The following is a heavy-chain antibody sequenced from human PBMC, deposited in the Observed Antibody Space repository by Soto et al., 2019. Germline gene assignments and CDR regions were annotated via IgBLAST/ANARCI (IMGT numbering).Heavy chain of an antibody. J-gene: IGHJ4*02. V-gene: IGHV5-51*01. CDR1: GYSFSNYW. CDR2: IFPRDSDT. CDR3: ARFESFQPNMAIDY. D-gene: IGHD3-10*01. Sequence: PGESLQLSCKGSGYSFSNYWIGWVRQMPGKGLDLMGVIFPRDSDTKSSPSFEGRVILSADTSTDSAYLQWNSLKAPDTGVYYCARFESFQPNMAIDYWGQGTPVTVSS.